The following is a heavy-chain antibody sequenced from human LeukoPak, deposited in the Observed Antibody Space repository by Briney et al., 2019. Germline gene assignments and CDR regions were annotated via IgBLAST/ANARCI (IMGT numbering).Heavy chain of an antibody. CDR2: FSSSGSYI. Sequence: GGSLRLSCAASGFTFSSYSMNWVRQAPGQGLEWVSSFSSSGSYIYYADSVKGRFTISRDNSKKTLYLQMNSLRAEDTAVYYCAKVAEMATIGGLDYWGQGTLVTVSA. J-gene: IGHJ4*02. V-gene: IGHV3-21*04. D-gene: IGHD5-24*01. CDR1: GFTFSSYS. CDR3: AKVAEMATIGGLDY.